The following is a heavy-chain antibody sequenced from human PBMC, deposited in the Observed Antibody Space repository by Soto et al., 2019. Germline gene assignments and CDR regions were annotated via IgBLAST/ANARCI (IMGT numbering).Heavy chain of an antibody. CDR2: MYHSGST. CDR1: GGSISSGGYS. CDR3: ARDPAP. J-gene: IGHJ5*02. Sequence: PSETLSLTCAVSGGSISSGGYSWSWIRQPPGKGLEWIGYMYHSGSTYYNPSLKSRVTISIDRSKNQFSLKLSSVTAADTAVYYCARDPAPWGQGTLVTVS. V-gene: IGHV4-30-2*01.